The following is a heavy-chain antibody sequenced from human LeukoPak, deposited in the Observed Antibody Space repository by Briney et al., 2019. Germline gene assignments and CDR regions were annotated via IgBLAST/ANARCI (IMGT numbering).Heavy chain of an antibody. Sequence: SETLSLTCTVSGDSITEYHWSWIRQPPGKGPEWIGYIHYSGSTNYNPSLKSRVTMSVDTSKNQFSLKLSSVTAADTAVYYCARRSSGYYSNYLDYWGQGTLVTVSS. V-gene: IGHV4-59*08. CDR2: IHYSGST. CDR3: ARRSSGYYSNYLDY. D-gene: IGHD3-22*01. J-gene: IGHJ4*02. CDR1: GDSITEYH.